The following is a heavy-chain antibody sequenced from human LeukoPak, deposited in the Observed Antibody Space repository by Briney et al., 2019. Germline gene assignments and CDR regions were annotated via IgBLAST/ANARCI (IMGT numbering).Heavy chain of an antibody. CDR1: GFTFSSCA. D-gene: IGHD4-17*01. Sequence: GGSLRLSCAASGFTFSSCAMSWVRQAPGKVLEWVSAISGSGGSTYYADSVKGRFTISRDNSKNTLYLQMNSLRAEDTAVYYCAKVEAWKDDDDYGDYDPDYWGQGTLVTVSS. CDR2: ISGSGGST. CDR3: AKVEAWKDDDDYGDYDPDY. J-gene: IGHJ4*02. V-gene: IGHV3-23*01.